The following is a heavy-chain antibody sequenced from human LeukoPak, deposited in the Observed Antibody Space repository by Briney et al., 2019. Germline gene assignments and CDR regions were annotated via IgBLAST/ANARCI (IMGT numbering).Heavy chain of an antibody. J-gene: IGHJ4*02. Sequence: GASVKVSCKASGYTFTSYDINWARQAPGQGLEWMGWMNPNSGNTGYAQKFQGRVTMTRNTSITTAYMELSSLRSEDTAVYYCARVYCSVVVAATRGCYFDSWGQGTLVTVSS. CDR3: ARVYCSVVVAATRGCYFDS. CDR2: MNPNSGNT. D-gene: IGHD2-15*01. V-gene: IGHV1-8*01. CDR1: GYTFTSYD.